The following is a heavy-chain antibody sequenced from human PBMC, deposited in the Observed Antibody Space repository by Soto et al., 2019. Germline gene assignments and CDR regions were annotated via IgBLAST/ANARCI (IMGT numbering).Heavy chain of an antibody. CDR1: GYTFTSYD. CDR2: MNPNSGNT. CDR3: ARIVKGPKFWSGPDNWFDP. V-gene: IGHV1-8*01. J-gene: IGHJ5*02. D-gene: IGHD3-3*01. Sequence: ASVKVSCKASGYTFTSYDINWVRQATGQGLEWMGWMNPNSGNTGYAQKFQGRVTMTRNTSISTAYMELSSLRSEDTAVYYCARIVKGPKFWSGPDNWFDPWGQGTLVTVSS.